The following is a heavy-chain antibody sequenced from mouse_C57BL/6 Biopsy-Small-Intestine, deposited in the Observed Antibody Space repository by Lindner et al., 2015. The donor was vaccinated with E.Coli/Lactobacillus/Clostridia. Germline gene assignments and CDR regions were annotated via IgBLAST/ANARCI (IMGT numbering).Heavy chain of an antibody. D-gene: IGHD1-1*01. CDR3: ARADYYDSSYYWFLDV. CDR1: GYSFTAYF. CDR2: INPYNGNT. J-gene: IGHJ1*03. Sequence: VQLQESGPDLVKPGDSVKMSCKASGYSFTAYFMNWIMQSHGKNLEWIGRINPYNGNTFFNQNFKGRATLTVDKSSNTVHMELRSLTSDDSAVYYCARADYYDSSYYWFLDVWGTGTTVTVSS. V-gene: IGHV1-20*01.